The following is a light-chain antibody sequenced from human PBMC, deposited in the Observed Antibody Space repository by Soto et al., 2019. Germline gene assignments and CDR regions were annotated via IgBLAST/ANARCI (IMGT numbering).Light chain of an antibody. J-gene: IGKJ2*01. Sequence: DIQMTQSPSSLSASVGDSVTITCQASHDIKNYLNWYQQKPGKAPNLLISDASNLETGVPSRFXGRGSGTHFTLTISGLQPEDIATYYCQHFDTLPSYTFGQGTKV. CDR1: HDIKNY. CDR2: DAS. V-gene: IGKV1-33*01. CDR3: QHFDTLPSYT.